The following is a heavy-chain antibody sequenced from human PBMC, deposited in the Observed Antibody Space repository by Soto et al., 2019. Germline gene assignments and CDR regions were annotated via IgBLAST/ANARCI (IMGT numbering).Heavy chain of an antibody. D-gene: IGHD3-22*01. CDR2: IIPIFGTA. CDR1: GGTFSSYA. Sequence: ASVKVSCKASGGTFSSYAISWVRQAPGQGLEWMGGIIPIFGTANYAQKFQGRVTITADESTSTAYMELSSLRSEDTAVYYCARMYYYDSSGYFGGFDYWGQGTLVTVSS. V-gene: IGHV1-69*13. CDR3: ARMYYYDSSGYFGGFDY. J-gene: IGHJ4*02.